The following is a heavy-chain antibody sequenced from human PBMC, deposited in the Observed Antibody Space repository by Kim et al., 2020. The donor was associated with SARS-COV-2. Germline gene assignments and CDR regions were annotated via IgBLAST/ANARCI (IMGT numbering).Heavy chain of an antibody. V-gene: IGHV4-39*07. Sequence: YATPPPKRRVTISVDTSKNPFSLKLSSVTAADTAVYYCASDVSGRNAFDIWGQGTMVTVSS. D-gene: IGHD3-16*01. CDR3: ASDVSGRNAFDI. J-gene: IGHJ3*02.